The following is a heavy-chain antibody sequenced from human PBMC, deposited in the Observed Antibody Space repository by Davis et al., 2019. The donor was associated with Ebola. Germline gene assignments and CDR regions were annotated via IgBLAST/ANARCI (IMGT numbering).Heavy chain of an antibody. CDR3: AGDLDYHEGGGDFDAFDM. D-gene: IGHD2-21*02. CDR2: IKSDGSEK. Sequence: GESLKISCAASGFIFSSYWMTWVRQAPGRGLEWVANIKSDGSEKSYVDSVKGRFTISRDNDKNSLYLQMNSLRVEDTAVYYCAGDLDYHEGGGDFDAFDMWGQGTMVTVSS. J-gene: IGHJ3*02. CDR1: GFIFSSYW. V-gene: IGHV3-7*01.